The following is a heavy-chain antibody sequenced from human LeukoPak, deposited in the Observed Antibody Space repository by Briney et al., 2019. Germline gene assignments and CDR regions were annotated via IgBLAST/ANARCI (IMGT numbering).Heavy chain of an antibody. D-gene: IGHD3-22*01. V-gene: IGHV3-48*03. CDR3: ARALTYHSSGYRWWGMIDC. CDR1: GFTFSSYE. CDR2: ITSSASTI. J-gene: IGHJ4*02. Sequence: GGSLRLSCAASGFTFSSYEMNWVRQAPGKGLEWVSYITSSASTIYYADSVKGRFTISRDNAKNSLYLQMNSLRAEDTAVYYCARALTYHSSGYRWWGMIDCWGQGTLVTVSS.